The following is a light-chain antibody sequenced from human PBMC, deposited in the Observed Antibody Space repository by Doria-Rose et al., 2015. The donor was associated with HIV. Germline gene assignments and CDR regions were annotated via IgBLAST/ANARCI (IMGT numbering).Light chain of an antibody. V-gene: IGKV1-39*01. CDR1: QSTGSF. Sequence: DIRVTQSPSSLSASVGDRVTITCRASQSTGSFFNSYQQEPGKAPKLLIYAASSLQSGVPARFSGSGSGTDFTLTTSSRQPEDFATYFCQQSYSTPLTLGGGTKVEIK. CDR3: QQSYSTPLT. J-gene: IGKJ4*01. CDR2: AAS.